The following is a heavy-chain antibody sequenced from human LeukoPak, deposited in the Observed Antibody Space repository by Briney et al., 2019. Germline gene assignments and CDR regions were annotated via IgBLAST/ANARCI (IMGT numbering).Heavy chain of an antibody. CDR1: GGSISSYY. J-gene: IGHJ3*02. D-gene: IGHD5-24*01. CDR3: ARIRGRDGYNGWHDAFDI. Sequence: SETLSLTCTVSGGSISSYYWSWIRQPPGKGLEWIGYIYYSGSTNYNPSLKSRVTISVDTSKNQFSLKLSSVTAADTAVYYCARIRGRDGYNGWHDAFDIWGQGTMVTVSS. CDR2: IYYSGST. V-gene: IGHV4-59*01.